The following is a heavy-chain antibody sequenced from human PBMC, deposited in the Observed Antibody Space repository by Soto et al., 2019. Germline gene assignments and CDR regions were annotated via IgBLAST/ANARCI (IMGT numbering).Heavy chain of an antibody. J-gene: IGHJ6*02. CDR3: AREAARGIPIFGVFITYGMDV. Sequence: GGSLRLSCAASGFTFSSYEMNWVRQAPGKGLEWVSYISSSGSTIYYADSVKGRFTISRDNAKNSLYLQMNSLRAEDTAVYYCAREAARGIPIFGVFITYGMDVWGQGTTVTVSS. CDR1: GFTFSSYE. D-gene: IGHD3-3*01. CDR2: ISSSGSTI. V-gene: IGHV3-48*03.